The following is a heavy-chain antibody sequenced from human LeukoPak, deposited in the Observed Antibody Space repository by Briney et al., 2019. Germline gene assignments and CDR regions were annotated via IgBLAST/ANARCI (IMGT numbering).Heavy chain of an antibody. Sequence: SETLSLTCTVSGGSISSYYWSWIRQPPGKGLEWIGYIYHSGSTYYNPSLKSRVTISVDRSKNQFSLKLSSVTAADTAVYYCARDSSSSHYNWFDPWGQGTLVTVSS. J-gene: IGHJ5*02. CDR3: ARDSSSSHYNWFDP. CDR2: IYHSGST. V-gene: IGHV4-59*12. D-gene: IGHD6-6*01. CDR1: GGSISSYY.